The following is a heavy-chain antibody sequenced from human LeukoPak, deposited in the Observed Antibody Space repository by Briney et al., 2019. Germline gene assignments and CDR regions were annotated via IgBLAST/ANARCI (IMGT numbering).Heavy chain of an antibody. CDR1: GFTFSSFD. Sequence: GGSLRLSCAASGFTFSSFDMHWVRQPTGQGLEWVSTIGTASDTYYPGSVEGRFTLSRDNAKNSLYLQMNSLTAGDTAVYYCARAPPRGKYYYMDVWGKGTTVTVSS. D-gene: IGHD1-1*01. J-gene: IGHJ6*03. V-gene: IGHV3-13*01. CDR2: IGTASDT. CDR3: ARAPPRGKYYYMDV.